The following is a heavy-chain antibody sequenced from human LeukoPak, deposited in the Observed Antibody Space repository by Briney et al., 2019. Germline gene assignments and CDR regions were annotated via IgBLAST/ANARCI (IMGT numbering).Heavy chain of an antibody. J-gene: IGHJ4*02. CDR1: GFIFSSYA. Sequence: PGGSLRLSCAASGFIFSSYAMSWVRQAPGKGLGWVSAISGSGGGTYYADSVKGRFTISRDNSKNTLYLQMNSLRAEHTVVYCRANGSRSSGYSYFDYWVQGTLVAASS. D-gene: IGHD3-22*01. V-gene: IGHV3-23*01. CDR2: ISGSGGGT. CDR3: ANGSRSSGYSYFDY.